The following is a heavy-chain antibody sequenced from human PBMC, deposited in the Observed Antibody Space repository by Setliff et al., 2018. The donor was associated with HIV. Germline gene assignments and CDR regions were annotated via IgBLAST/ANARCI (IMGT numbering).Heavy chain of an antibody. Sequence: ASVKVSCKTSGYTFTSYDINWVRQATGQGLEWMGWMNPNSGNTGYAQKFQGRVTMTRNTSISTAYMELSSLRSEDTAVYYCARAYVSEWIQVWFDYWGQGTLVTVSS. D-gene: IGHD3-16*01. CDR3: ARAYVSEWIQVWFDY. CDR2: MNPNSGNT. V-gene: IGHV1-8*02. CDR1: GYTFTSYD. J-gene: IGHJ4*02.